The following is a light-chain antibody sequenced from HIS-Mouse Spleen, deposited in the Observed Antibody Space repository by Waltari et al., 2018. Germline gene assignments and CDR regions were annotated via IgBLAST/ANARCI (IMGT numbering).Light chain of an antibody. CDR2: GAS. CDR3: QQYNNWPYT. V-gene: IGKV3-15*01. J-gene: IGKJ2*01. Sequence: EIVMTQSPATLSVSPGERATLSCRASQSVSSILAWYQQKPGPAPRLLIYGASTRATGIPARFSGSGSGTEFTLTISSMQSEDFAVYYCQQYNNWPYTFGQGTKLEIK. CDR1: QSVSSI.